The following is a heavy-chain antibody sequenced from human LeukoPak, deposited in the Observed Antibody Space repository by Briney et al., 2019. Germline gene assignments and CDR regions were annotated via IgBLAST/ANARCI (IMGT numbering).Heavy chain of an antibody. CDR3: ASPWSSGGFDY. D-gene: IGHD6-19*01. CDR2: IYYSGST. J-gene: IGHJ4*02. V-gene: IGHV4-39*01. CDR1: GGFISSSSYF. Sequence: SETLSLTCTVSGGFISSSSYFWGWIRQPPGKGLEWIGSIYYSGSTSYNTSLKSRVTISVETSKNQFSLKLRAVTAADRAVYYCASPWSSGGFDYWGQGTLVTVSS.